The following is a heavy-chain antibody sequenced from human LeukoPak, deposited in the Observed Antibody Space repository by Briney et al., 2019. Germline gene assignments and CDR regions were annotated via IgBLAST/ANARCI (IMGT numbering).Heavy chain of an antibody. CDR1: GFTFSSHG. V-gene: IGHV3-23*01. Sequence: GGSLRLSCAASGFTFSSHGMCWVRQAPGRGLEWVSSISIGGDTTYADSVKGRFTISRDNSKNTLYLQSDSLRAEDTAIYYCAKEIRPNDCWGQGTLVTVSS. CDR2: ISIGGDTT. D-gene: IGHD4-17*01. CDR3: AKEIRPNDC. J-gene: IGHJ4*02.